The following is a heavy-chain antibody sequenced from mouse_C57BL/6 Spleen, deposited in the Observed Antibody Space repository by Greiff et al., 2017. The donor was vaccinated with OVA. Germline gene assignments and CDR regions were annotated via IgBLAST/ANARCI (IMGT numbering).Heavy chain of an antibody. Sequence: EVKLQESGPGLVKPSQSLSLTCSVTGYSITSGYYWNWIRQFPGNKLEWMGYISYDGSNNYNPSLKNRISITRDTSKNQFFLKLNSVTTEDTATYYCARDSPFGYFDYWGQGTTLTVSS. J-gene: IGHJ2*01. V-gene: IGHV3-6*01. CDR2: ISYDGSN. CDR3: ARDSPFGYFDY. CDR1: GYSITSGYY.